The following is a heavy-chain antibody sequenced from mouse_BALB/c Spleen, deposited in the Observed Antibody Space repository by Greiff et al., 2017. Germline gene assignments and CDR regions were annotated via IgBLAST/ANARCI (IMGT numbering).Heavy chain of an antibody. CDR2: IYPGDGDT. J-gene: IGHJ3*01. CDR3: ARSDYDGYYLAY. D-gene: IGHD2-3*01. V-gene: IGHV1-87*01. Sequence: VQLVESGAELARPGASVKLSCKASGYTFTSYWMQWVKQRPGQGLEWIGAIYPGDGDTRYTQKFKGKATLTADKSSSTAYMQLSSLASEDTAVYYCARSDYDGYYLAYWGQGTLVTVSA. CDR1: GYTFTSYW.